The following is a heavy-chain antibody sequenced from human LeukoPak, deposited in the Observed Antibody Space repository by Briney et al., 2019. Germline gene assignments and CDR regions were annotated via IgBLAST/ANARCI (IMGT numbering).Heavy chain of an antibody. D-gene: IGHD3-22*01. CDR2: IYSGGST. CDR3: ARGYYDSSGYPFDY. J-gene: IGHJ4*02. Sequence: GGSLRLSCAASGFTVSSNYMSWVRQAPGKGLEWVSVIYSGGSTYYADSVKGRFTISRDNSKNTLHLQMNSLRAEDTAVYYCARGYYDSSGYPFDYWGQGTLVTVSS. CDR1: GFTVSSNY. V-gene: IGHV3-53*01.